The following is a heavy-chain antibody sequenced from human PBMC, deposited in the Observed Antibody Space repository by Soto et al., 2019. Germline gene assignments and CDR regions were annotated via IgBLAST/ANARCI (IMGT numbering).Heavy chain of an antibody. CDR3: ARAGSMITFGGVIVVPRYNWFDP. Sequence: PGGSLRLSCAASGFTFSAYWMHWVRQAPGKGLVWVSRIKSDGISTTYADSVKGRFTISRDNAKNTLYLQMNSLRAEDTAVYYCARAGSMITFGGVIVVPRYNWFDPWGQGTLVTVPQ. V-gene: IGHV3-74*01. D-gene: IGHD3-16*02. CDR1: GFTFSAYW. CDR2: IKSDGIST. J-gene: IGHJ5*02.